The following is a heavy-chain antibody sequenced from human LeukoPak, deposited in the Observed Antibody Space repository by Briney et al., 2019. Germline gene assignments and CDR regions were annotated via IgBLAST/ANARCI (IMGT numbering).Heavy chain of an antibody. V-gene: IGHV4-4*07. CDR3: AREYPYSSGWLARGQDWFDP. CDR2: IYTSGST. Sequence: KPSETLSLTCTVSGGSISSYYWSWIRQPAGKGLEWIGRIYTSGSTNYNPSLKSRVTMSVDTSKNQFSLKLSSVTAADTAVYYCAREYPYSSGWLARGQDWFDPWGQGTLVTVSS. J-gene: IGHJ5*02. CDR1: GGSISSYY. D-gene: IGHD6-19*01.